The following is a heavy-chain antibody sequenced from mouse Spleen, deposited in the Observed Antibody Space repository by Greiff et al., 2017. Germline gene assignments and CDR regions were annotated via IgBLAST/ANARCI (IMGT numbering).Heavy chain of an antibody. V-gene: IGHV1-22*01. J-gene: IGHJ4*01. Sequence: EVQLQQSGPELVKPGASVKMSCKASGYTFTDYNMHWVKQSHGKSLEWIGYINPNNGGTSYNQKFKGKATLTVNKSSSTAYMELRSLTSEDSAVYYCARAITTATSMDYWGQGTSVTVSS. CDR1: GYTFTDYN. CDR3: ARAITTATSMDY. CDR2: INPNNGGT. D-gene: IGHD1-2*01.